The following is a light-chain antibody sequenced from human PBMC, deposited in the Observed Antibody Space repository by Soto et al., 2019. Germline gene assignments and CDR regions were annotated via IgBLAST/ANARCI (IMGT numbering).Light chain of an antibody. CDR3: QHYNTYSRA. J-gene: IGKJ1*01. Sequence: DIQMTQSPSTLSASVGDRVTITCRASQSISSWLAWYQQKPGKAPKLLIYKASSLENGVPSRFSGSGSGTEFTLTISSPQPDDFDCQHYNTYSRAFGQGTKVEIK. V-gene: IGKV1-5*03. CDR1: QSISSW. CDR2: KAS.